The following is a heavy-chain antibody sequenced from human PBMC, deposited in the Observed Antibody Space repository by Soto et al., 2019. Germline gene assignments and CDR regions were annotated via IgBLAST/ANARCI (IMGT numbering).Heavy chain of an antibody. V-gene: IGHV4-30-4*01. CDR2: IYYSGST. CDR1: GGSISSGDYY. CDR3: ARVGDYTVFDY. D-gene: IGHD4-4*01. Sequence: QVQLQESGPGLVKPSQTLSLTCTVSGGSISSGDYYWSWIRQPPGKGLEWIGYIYYSGSTYYNPSFQIRVTISVDTSKNQFSLKLSSVTAADTAVYYCARVGDYTVFDYWGQGTLVTVSS. J-gene: IGHJ4*02.